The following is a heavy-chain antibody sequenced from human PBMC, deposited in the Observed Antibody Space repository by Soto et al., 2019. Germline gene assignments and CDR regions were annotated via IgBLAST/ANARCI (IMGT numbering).Heavy chain of an antibody. Sequence: PGGSLRLSCAASGFTFSSYAMHWVRQAPGKGLEWVAVISYDGSNKYYADSVKGRFTISRDNSKNTLYLQMNSLRAEDTAVYYCARDLDDSSGYAIDYWGQGTLVTVSS. V-gene: IGHV3-30-3*01. J-gene: IGHJ4*02. CDR3: ARDLDDSSGYAIDY. CDR2: ISYDGSNK. D-gene: IGHD3-22*01. CDR1: GFTFSSYA.